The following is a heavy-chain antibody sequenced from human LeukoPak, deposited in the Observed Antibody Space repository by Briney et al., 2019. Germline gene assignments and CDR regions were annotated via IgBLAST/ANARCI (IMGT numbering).Heavy chain of an antibody. D-gene: IGHD4-23*01. CDR1: GYTLTDYY. J-gene: IGHJ4*02. CDR3: ARGDRVGTSGYYFDH. CDR2: ISPNSGGT. V-gene: IGHV1-2*02. Sequence: ASVKVSCKASGYTLTDYYMHWVRQAPGQGLEWMGWISPNSGGTNYAQNFQGRVTMTRDTSVSTAYMELSSLRSDDTAVYYCARGDRVGTSGYYFDHWGQGTLVTVSS.